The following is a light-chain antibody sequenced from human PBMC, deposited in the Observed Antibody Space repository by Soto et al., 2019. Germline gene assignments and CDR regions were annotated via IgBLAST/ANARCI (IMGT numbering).Light chain of an antibody. CDR2: DAS. J-gene: IGKJ1*01. CDR3: QQYDSSSRT. V-gene: IGKV1-5*01. Sequence: DILMTQSPYTLSASVGDRVTITCRASQSINSWLAWYQQKPGKAPNLLIYDASSLESGVPARFSGSGSGTEFTLTISSLQADDFATYYCQQYDSSSRTFGQGTKVEI. CDR1: QSINSW.